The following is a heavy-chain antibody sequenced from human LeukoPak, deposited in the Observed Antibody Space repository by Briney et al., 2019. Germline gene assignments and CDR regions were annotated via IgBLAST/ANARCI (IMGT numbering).Heavy chain of an antibody. CDR3: ARGSCGGDCYSENWFDP. CDR2: ISANNGYT. Sequence: GASVKVSCKASGYTFTIYYIHWVRQAPGQGLEWMGWISANNGYTNYAQKLQGRVTMTTDTSTSTAYMELRSLRSDDTAVYYCARGSCGGDCYSENWFDPWGQGTLVTVSS. CDR1: GYTFTIYY. V-gene: IGHV1-18*04. J-gene: IGHJ5*02. D-gene: IGHD2-21*02.